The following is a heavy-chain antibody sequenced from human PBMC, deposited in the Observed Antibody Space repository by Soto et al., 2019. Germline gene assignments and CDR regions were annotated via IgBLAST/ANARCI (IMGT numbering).Heavy chain of an antibody. D-gene: IGHD5-18*01. CDR1: GYNFPTYW. V-gene: IGHV5-51*01. Sequence: GESLKISCKGSGYNFPTYWIAWVRQMLGKGLEWMGIFYPGDSDTRYSPSFQGQVTISGDKSISTAYLQGSSLKASDTAIYYCARVTSHRRDYTSGYDYLDYWGPGTLVTVSS. CDR3: ARVTSHRRDYTSGYDYLDY. J-gene: IGHJ4*02. CDR2: FYPGDSDT.